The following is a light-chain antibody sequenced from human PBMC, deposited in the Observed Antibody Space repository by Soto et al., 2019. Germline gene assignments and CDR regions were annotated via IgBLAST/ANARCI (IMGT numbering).Light chain of an antibody. CDR1: QSISSY. V-gene: IGKV1-39*01. CDR2: AAS. CDR3: QQSYIMPWT. J-gene: IGKJ1*01. Sequence: DIQMTQSPSSLSASVGDRVAITCRGSQSISSYLNWYQQKPGKAPNLLIYAASNLQSGVPSRFSGSGSGTDFTLTISSLQPEDFGTYYCQQSYIMPWTFGQGTKVEIK.